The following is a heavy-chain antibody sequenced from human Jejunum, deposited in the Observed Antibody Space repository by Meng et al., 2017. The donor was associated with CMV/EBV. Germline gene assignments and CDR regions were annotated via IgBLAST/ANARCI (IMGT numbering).Heavy chain of an antibody. Sequence: ASGSSFPTNRMNWLRQAPGKGLEWVANINDDGSETYYVDSVKGRFTISRDNANNSLYLQMDDLRAEDTAVYYCARMGYGFEFFDVWGQGTMVTVSS. D-gene: IGHD5-12*01. CDR2: INDDGSET. CDR3: ARMGYGFEFFDV. CDR1: GSSFPTNR. V-gene: IGHV3-7*01. J-gene: IGHJ3*01.